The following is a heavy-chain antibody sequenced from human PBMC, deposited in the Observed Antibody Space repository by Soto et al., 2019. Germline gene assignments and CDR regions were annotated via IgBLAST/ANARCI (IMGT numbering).Heavy chain of an antibody. J-gene: IGHJ4*02. Sequence: QVQLQESGPGLVKPSGTLSLTCAVSGGSISSSNWWSWVRQPPGKGLVWIGEIYHSGSTNYNPSLKSRVTISVDKSKNQFSLKLSSVTAADTAVYYCATWGYSGYDPTRFDYWGQGTLVTVSS. CDR1: GGSISSSNW. V-gene: IGHV4-4*02. CDR3: ATWGYSGYDPTRFDY. CDR2: IYHSGST. D-gene: IGHD5-12*01.